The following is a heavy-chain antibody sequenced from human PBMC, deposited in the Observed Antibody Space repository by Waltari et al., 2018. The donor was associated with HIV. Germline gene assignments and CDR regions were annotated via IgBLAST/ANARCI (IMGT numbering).Heavy chain of an antibody. CDR3: ARDWTITATTRVDF. D-gene: IGHD1-20*01. J-gene: IGHJ4*03. Sequence: VQLAESGGGVVQPGRSLRLSCVAFGFIFNKFGMPWVRQKPGKGLEWVAAIWYDGGNEYYADSVKGRFTISRDNSKNTLYLQMNSLRAEDTAVYYCARDWTITATTRVDFWGPGTLVTVSS. V-gene: IGHV3-33*01. CDR1: GFIFNKFG. CDR2: IWYDGGNE.